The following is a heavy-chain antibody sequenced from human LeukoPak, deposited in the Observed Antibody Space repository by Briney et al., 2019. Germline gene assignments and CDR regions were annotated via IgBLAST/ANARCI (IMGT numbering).Heavy chain of an antibody. J-gene: IGHJ3*01. CDR3: ARDSD. Sequence: PGGSLRLSCAASGFTFTSHWMSWGRQAPGKGLEWVANIKPDGSEKYYVDSVKGRFTISRDSAENSLFLQMNSLRAEDTAVYYCARDSDWGQGTMVTVSS. D-gene: IGHD3-10*01. V-gene: IGHV3-7*01. CDR1: GFTFTSHW. CDR2: IKPDGSEK.